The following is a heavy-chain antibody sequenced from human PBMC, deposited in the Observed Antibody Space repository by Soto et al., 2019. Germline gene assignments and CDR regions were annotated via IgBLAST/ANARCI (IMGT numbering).Heavy chain of an antibody. CDR3: AKGRDYYDS. D-gene: IGHD3-10*01. V-gene: IGHV3-23*01. J-gene: IGHJ4*02. Sequence: GGSLRLSCAASGFTFSGYAMSWVRQAPGKGLEWVSAISVSGGTTYYADSVKGRFTISRDNSENTLYLQMNSLRAEDTAVYFCAKGRDYYDSWGQGTLVTVSS. CDR2: ISVSGGTT. CDR1: GFTFSGYA.